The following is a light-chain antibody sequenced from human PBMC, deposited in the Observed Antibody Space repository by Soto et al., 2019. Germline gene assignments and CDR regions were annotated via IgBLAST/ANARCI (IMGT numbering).Light chain of an antibody. CDR3: SSYTSSRDV. J-gene: IGLJ1*01. CDR1: SSDVGGYNY. Sequence: SALTQPASGYGSPGQSITISCTGTSSDVGGYNYVSWYQQHPGKAPKLMIYDVSNRPSGVSNRFSGSKSGNTASLTISGLQAEDEADYYCSSYTSSRDVFGTGTKVTVL. V-gene: IGLV2-14*01. CDR2: DVS.